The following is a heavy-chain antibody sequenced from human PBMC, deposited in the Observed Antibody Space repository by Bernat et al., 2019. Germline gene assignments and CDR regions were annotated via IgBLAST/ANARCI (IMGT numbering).Heavy chain of an antibody. CDR2: IGGGGDIT. CDR3: AKGTGYSSGTHIDY. CDR1: GFTFSSYA. Sequence: EVQLLESGGGLVQPGGSLRLSCAASGFTFSSYAMTWVRQAPGKGLEWVSAIGGGGDITYYADSVKGRFTLSRDNSKNTLYLQMNSLRAEDTAMYYCAKGTGYSSGTHIDYWGQGILVTVSS. V-gene: IGHV3-23*01. J-gene: IGHJ4*02. D-gene: IGHD6-25*01.